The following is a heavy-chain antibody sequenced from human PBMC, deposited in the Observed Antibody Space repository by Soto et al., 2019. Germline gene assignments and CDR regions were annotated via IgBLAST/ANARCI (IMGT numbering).Heavy chain of an antibody. V-gene: IGHV1-58*01. CDR1: GFTFTSSA. J-gene: IGHJ6*02. CDR2: IVVGSGNT. CDR3: AADGSRTVNLYYYYYYGMDV. D-gene: IGHD4-17*01. Sequence: GASVKVSCKASGFTFTSSAVQWVLQARGQRLEWIGWIVVGSGNTNYAQKFQERVTITRDMSTSTAYMELSSLRSEDTAVYYCAADGSRTVNLYYYYYYGMDVWGQGTTVTVSS.